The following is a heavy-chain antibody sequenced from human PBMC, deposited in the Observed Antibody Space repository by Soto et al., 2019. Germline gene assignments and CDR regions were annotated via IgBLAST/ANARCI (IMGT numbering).Heavy chain of an antibody. CDR2: INHSGST. Sequence: PSETLSLTCAVYGGSFSGYYWSWIRQPPGKGLEWIGEINHSGSTNYNPSLKSRVTIPVDTSKNQFSLKLSSVTAADTAVYYCARFISYGYGLYYYYYGMDVWGQGTTVTVSS. D-gene: IGHD5-18*01. V-gene: IGHV4-34*01. CDR1: GGSFSGYY. J-gene: IGHJ6*02. CDR3: ARFISYGYGLYYYYYGMDV.